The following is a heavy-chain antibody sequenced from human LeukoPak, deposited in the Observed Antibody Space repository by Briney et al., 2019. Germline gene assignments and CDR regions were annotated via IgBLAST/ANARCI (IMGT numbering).Heavy chain of an antibody. CDR2: ISAYNGNT. CDR1: GYNFMRYG. J-gene: IGHJ3*02. CDR3: ARVGRVREDDAFDI. D-gene: IGHD1-26*01. V-gene: IGHV1-18*01. Sequence: ASAKDSRKASGYNFMRYGITCVRQAPQQRLESRGWISAYNGNTNYAQKLQGRVTMATDTSTSTAYMELRSLRSDDTAVYYCARVGRVREDDAFDIWGQGTMVTVSS.